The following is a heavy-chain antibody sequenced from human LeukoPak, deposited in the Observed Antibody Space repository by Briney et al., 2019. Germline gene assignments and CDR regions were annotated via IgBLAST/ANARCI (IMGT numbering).Heavy chain of an antibody. D-gene: IGHD2-2*01. J-gene: IGHJ6*02. CDR1: GGSFSGYY. CDR3: ARGTTIVVVPAAKYGMDV. V-gene: IGHV4-34*01. CDR2: INHSGST. Sequence: KASETLSLTCAVYGGSFSGYYWSWIRQPPGKGLEWIGEINHSGSTNYNPSLKSRVTISVDTSKNQFSLKLSSVTAADTAVYYCARGTTIVVVPAAKYGMDVWGQGTTVTVSS.